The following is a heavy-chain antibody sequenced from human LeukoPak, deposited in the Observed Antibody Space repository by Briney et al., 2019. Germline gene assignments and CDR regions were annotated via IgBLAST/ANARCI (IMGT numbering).Heavy chain of an antibody. CDR2: ISSSSSYI. J-gene: IGHJ4*02. CDR3: ARDKVSIVIVPAAIRLDN. V-gene: IGHV3-21*04. Sequence: GGSLRLSCAASGFTFSSYSMNWVRQAPGKGLEWVSSISSSSSYIYYADSVKGRFTISRDNSKNSLYLQMNSLRTEDTALYYCARDKVSIVIVPAAIRLDNWGQGSLVTVSS. CDR1: GFTFSSYS. D-gene: IGHD2-2*01.